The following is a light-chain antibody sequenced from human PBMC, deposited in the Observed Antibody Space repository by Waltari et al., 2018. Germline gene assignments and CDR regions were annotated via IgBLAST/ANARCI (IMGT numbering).Light chain of an antibody. CDR2: GNN. CDR1: TSNIGNNY. CDR3: GTWDGSARV. J-gene: IGLJ3*02. Sequence: QSALTQPPSVSAAPGQKVTISCSGSTSNIGNNYVSWYQHLPGTAPKLLIYGNNRRPPRIPNRFPGSRSGTSATLGSTRLQTGDEGDYYCGTWDGSARVFGGGTKLTVL. V-gene: IGLV1-51*01.